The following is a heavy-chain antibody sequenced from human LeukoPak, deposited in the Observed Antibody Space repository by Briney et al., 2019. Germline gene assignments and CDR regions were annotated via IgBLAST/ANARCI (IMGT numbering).Heavy chain of an antibody. V-gene: IGHV1-46*01. CDR3: ARAALRGALDFVY. CDR1: GYTFTSYY. CDR2: INPSGGST. J-gene: IGHJ4*02. D-gene: IGHD4-17*01. Sequence: GASVTVSFKASGYTFTSYYMHWVRQAPGQGLEWMGIINPSGGSTSYAQKFQGRVTMTRDTSTSTVYMELSSLRSEDTAVYYCARAALRGALDFVYWGQGTLVTVSS.